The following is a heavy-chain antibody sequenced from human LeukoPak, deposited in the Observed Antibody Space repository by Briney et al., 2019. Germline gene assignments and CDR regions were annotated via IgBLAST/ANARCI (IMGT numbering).Heavy chain of an antibody. D-gene: IGHD3-22*01. V-gene: IGHV4-39*07. CDR2: MYYSGRT. CDR1: GDSISSGNYY. CDR3: ASALPYTSSGYHYAGGSFDN. Sequence: PSETLSLTCTVSGDSISSGNYYWGWIRQPPGKGLEWIGSMYYSGRTYYTPSLKSRVTISVDTSKNQFSLKLSSVTAADTALYYCASALPYTSSGYHYAGGSFDNWGQGALATVSS. J-gene: IGHJ4*02.